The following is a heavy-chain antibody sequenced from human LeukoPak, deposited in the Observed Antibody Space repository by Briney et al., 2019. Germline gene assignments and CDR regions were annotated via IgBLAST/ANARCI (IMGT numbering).Heavy chain of an antibody. D-gene: IGHD1-26*01. V-gene: IGHV1-2*06. CDR1: GYTFTGYY. Sequence: ASVKVSCKASGYTFTGYYMHWVRQAPGQGLEWMGRINPNSGGTNYAQKFQGRVTMTRDTSTSTVYMELSSLRSEDTAVYYCARDQRSGSYYGRGLDYWGQGTLVTVSS. J-gene: IGHJ4*02. CDR2: INPNSGGT. CDR3: ARDQRSGSYYGRGLDY.